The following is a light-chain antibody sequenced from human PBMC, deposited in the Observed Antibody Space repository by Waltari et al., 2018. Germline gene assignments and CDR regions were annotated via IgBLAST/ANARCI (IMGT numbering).Light chain of an antibody. J-gene: IGKJ4*01. CDR2: LGS. CDR1: QSLLFSNGYNY. CDR3: MQALQSPPT. V-gene: IGKV2-28*01. Sequence: IVMTQSPLSLPVTPGEAASISCRSSQSLLFSNGYNYLDWYLQKPGQSPQLLIYLGSNRASGVPDRFSGSGSGTDFTLKITRVEAEDVGVYYCMQALQSPPTFGGGTKVDIK.